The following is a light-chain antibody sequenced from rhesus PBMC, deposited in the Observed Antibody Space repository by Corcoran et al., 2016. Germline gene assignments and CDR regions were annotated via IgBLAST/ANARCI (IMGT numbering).Light chain of an antibody. CDR3: QHGYSTPFT. Sequence: DIQMTQSPSSLSASLGDRVTITCRASENVNNFLNWYQQKPGKAPKLLIYKASTLQNGVPPRFSGGGAGTNYTLSISGLQPEDVSTYYCQHGYSTPFTFGPGTTLDI. CDR2: KAS. J-gene: IGKJ3*01. V-gene: IGKV1-74*01. CDR1: ENVNNF.